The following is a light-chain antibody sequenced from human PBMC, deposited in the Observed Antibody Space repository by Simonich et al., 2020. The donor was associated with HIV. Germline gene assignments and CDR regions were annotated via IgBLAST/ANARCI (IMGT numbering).Light chain of an antibody. CDR3: SSYAGSNNWV. Sequence: QSVLTQPPSVSGAPGQRVTISCTGSSSNIGAGYDVHWYQQLPGTAPKLLISGNSNRPSGVPDRFSGSKSDNTASLTVSGLQAEDEADYYCSSYAGSNNWVFGGGTKLTVL. CDR1: SSNIGAGYD. J-gene: IGLJ3*02. V-gene: IGLV1-40*01. CDR2: GNS.